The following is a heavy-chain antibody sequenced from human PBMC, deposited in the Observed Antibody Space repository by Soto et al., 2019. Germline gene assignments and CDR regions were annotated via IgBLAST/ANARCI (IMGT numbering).Heavy chain of an antibody. CDR3: AMVGPPSPSVIWFFDL. Sequence: QGQLVQSGAEVKKPGSSVKVSCKASGGSFRTYAINWVRQAPGQGLEWMGGIIPMLAAPTYAQKFQGRLTITADESTTTGYMELSSLTSEDTAVYYCAMVGPPSPSVIWFFDLWGRGTLVTVAS. J-gene: IGHJ2*01. D-gene: IGHD2-21*01. CDR1: GGSFRTYA. V-gene: IGHV1-69*01. CDR2: IIPMLAAP.